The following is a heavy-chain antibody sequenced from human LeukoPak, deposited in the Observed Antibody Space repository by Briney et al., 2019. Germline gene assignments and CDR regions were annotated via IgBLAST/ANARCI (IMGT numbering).Heavy chain of an antibody. V-gene: IGHV1-69*05. Sequence: AASVKVSCKASGGTFSSYAISWVRQAPGQGLEWMGRIIPIFGTANYAQKFQGRVTITTYESTSTAYMELSSLRSEDTAVYYCARDCSGGSCYFSLDYWGQGTLVTVSS. J-gene: IGHJ4*02. D-gene: IGHD2-15*01. CDR3: ARDCSGGSCYFSLDY. CDR1: GGTFSSYA. CDR2: IIPIFGTA.